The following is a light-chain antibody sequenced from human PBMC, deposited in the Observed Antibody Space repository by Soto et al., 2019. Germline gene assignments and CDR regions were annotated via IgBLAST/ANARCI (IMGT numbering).Light chain of an antibody. CDR1: SSDVGGYNY. CDR2: DIS. V-gene: IGLV2-14*01. CDR3: SSYAGTHIV. Sequence: QSALTQPASVSGSPGQSITISCTGTSSDVGGYNYVSWYQQHPGKAPKLMIYDISKRPSGVSDRFSGSKSGNTASLTISGLQAEDEADYYCSSYAGTHIVFGTGTKVTVL. J-gene: IGLJ1*01.